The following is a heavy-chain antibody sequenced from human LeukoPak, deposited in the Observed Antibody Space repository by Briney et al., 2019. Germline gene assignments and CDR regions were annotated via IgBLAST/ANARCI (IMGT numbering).Heavy chain of an antibody. CDR2: ITGSADRT. Sequence: VGSLRLSCAASGFTFSTYAMSWVRQAPGKGLEWVSAITGSADRTHYADSVKGRFTISRDNSKNIVYLQMNSLRAKDTAVYFCARPQVVVLNPFDYWGQGTLVTVSS. CDR1: GFTFSTYA. CDR3: ARPQVVVLNPFDY. J-gene: IGHJ4*02. D-gene: IGHD3-10*01. V-gene: IGHV3-23*01.